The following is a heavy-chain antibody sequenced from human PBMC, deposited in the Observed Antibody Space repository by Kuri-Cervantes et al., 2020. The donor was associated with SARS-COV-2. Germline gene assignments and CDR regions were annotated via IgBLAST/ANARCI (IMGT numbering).Heavy chain of an antibody. CDR1: ELTLSSYG. V-gene: IGHV3-33*01. CDR2: IWYDGSNK. J-gene: IGHJ1*01. Sequence: GESLKISCAASELTLSSYGMHWVRQAPGKGLEWVAVIWYDGSNKSYADSVRGRFTISRDKSKNTLYLQMNSLRAGDTAVYYCARAPSILGATLGYFQQWGQGTLVTVSS. D-gene: IGHD1-26*01. CDR3: ARAPSILGATLGYFQQ.